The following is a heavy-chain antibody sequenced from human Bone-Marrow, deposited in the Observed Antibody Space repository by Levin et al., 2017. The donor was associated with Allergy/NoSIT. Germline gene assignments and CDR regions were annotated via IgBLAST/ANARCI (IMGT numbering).Heavy chain of an antibody. CDR2: VNPSSGFT. CDR3: ARAGGSSLGHFDY. D-gene: IGHD3-16*01. J-gene: IGHJ4*02. V-gene: IGHV1-46*02. Sequence: ASVKVSCKSSGYTFHSFYIHWVRQAPGQGLEWMAIVNPSSGFTTYAENFQGRVTMTSDTSTGTVYMELNSLKSDDTAVYYCARAGGSSLGHFDYWGQGTQVTVSS. CDR1: GYTFHSFY.